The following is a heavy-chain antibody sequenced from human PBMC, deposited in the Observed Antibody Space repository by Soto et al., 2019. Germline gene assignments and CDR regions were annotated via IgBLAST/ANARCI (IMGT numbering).Heavy chain of an antibody. D-gene: IGHD5-12*01. CDR2: IYYSGTT. CDR3: ARDWTGYVSAYFPAY. V-gene: IGHV4-39*02. J-gene: IGHJ4*02. CDR1: GGSISSSSHH. Sequence: PSETLSLTCAVPGGSISSSSHHWGWIRQPPGQGLEWIGSIYYSGTTYYNPSLKSRLTISRDNSKNTLYLHMNSLRFDDAALYYCARDWTGYVSAYFPAYWGQGTLVTVSS.